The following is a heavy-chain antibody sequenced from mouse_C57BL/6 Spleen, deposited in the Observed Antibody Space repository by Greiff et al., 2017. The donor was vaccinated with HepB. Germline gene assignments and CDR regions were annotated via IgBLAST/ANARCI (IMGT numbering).Heavy chain of an antibody. D-gene: IGHD2-4*01. V-gene: IGHV2-5*01. Sequence: VQLQQSGPGLVQPSQSLSITCTVSGFSLTSYGVHWVRQSPGKGLEWLGVIWRGGSTDYNAAFMSRLSITKDNSKSQVFFKMNSLQADDTAIYYCAKNLYDYDGYYAMDYWGQGTSVTVSS. CDR2: IWRGGST. J-gene: IGHJ4*01. CDR3: AKNLYDYDGYYAMDY. CDR1: GFSLTSYG.